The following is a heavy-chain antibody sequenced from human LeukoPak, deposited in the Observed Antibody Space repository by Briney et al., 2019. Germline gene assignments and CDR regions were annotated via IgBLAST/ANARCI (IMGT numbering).Heavy chain of an antibody. Sequence: ASVKVSCKASGGTFSSYAISWVRQAPGQGLEWMGWISAYNGNTNYAQKLQGRVTMTTDTSTSTAYMELRSLRSDDTAVYYCAREVGYCSSTSCRGYYFDYWGQGTLVTVSS. CDR1: GGTFSSYA. D-gene: IGHD2-2*01. V-gene: IGHV1-18*01. CDR3: AREVGYCSSTSCRGYYFDY. J-gene: IGHJ4*02. CDR2: ISAYNGNT.